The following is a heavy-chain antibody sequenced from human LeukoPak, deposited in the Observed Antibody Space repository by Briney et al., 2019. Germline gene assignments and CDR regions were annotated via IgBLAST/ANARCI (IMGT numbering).Heavy chain of an antibody. CDR3: ARAPLRYFEGFAMDV. V-gene: IGHV4-59*08. CDR2: IYYSGST. CDR1: GDSISSYY. J-gene: IGHJ6*02. D-gene: IGHD3-9*01. Sequence: PSETLSLTCTVSGDSISSYYWNWIRQPPGKGLEWIGYIYYSGSTNYNPSLKSRVTISVDTSKNQFSLKLNSVTAADTAVYYCARAPLRYFEGFAMDVWGQGTTVTVSS.